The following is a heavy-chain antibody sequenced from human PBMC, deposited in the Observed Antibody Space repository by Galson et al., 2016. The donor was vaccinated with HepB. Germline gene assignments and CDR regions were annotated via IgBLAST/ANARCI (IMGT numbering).Heavy chain of an antibody. CDR2: SYIGGDT. Sequence: ETLSLTCTVSGGSVSSASHYMNWVRQAPGKGLEWVSVSYIGGDTYYADSVKGRFTISRDNSKNTLYLQMNSLRVEDTAVYYCAGEPGIPNGMDIWGQGTTVTVSS. V-gene: IGHV3-66*01. D-gene: IGHD1-14*01. CDR3: AGEPGIPNGMDI. CDR1: GGSVSSASHY. J-gene: IGHJ6*02.